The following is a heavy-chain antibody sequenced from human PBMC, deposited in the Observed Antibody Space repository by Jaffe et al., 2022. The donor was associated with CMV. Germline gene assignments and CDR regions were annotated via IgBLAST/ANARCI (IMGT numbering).Heavy chain of an antibody. CDR1: GGTFSSYA. CDR2: IIPIFGTA. D-gene: IGHD2-15*01. J-gene: IGHJ4*02. CDR3: ARGADCSGGSCYFFDY. Sequence: QVQLVQSGAEVKKPGSSVKVSCKASGGTFSSYAISWVRQAPGQGLEWMGGIIPIFGTANYAQKFQGRVTITADESTSTAYMELSSLRSEDTAVYYCARGADCSGGSCYFFDYWGQGTLVTVSS. V-gene: IGHV1-69*01.